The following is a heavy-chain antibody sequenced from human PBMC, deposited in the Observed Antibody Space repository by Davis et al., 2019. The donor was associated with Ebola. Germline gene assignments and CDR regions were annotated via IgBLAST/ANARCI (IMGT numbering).Heavy chain of an antibody. CDR3: AKGALAPGYYYGMDV. J-gene: IGHJ6*02. D-gene: IGHD3-3*02. CDR2: ISYDGSNK. CDR1: GFPFSSYG. V-gene: IGHV3-30*18. Sequence: PGESLKISCAASGFPFSSYGMHWVRQAPGKGLEWVAVISYDGSNKYYADSVKGRFTISRDNSKNTLYLQMNSLRAEDTAVYYCAKGALAPGYYYGMDVWGQGTTVTVSS.